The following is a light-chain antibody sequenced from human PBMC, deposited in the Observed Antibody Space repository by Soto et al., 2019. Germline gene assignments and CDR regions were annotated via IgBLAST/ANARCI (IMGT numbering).Light chain of an antibody. J-gene: IGKJ4*01. V-gene: IGKV1-27*01. CDR1: QGISSY. Sequence: DIQMTQSPSSLSASVGDRVTVTCRASQGISSYLAWYQQKPGKVPKLLIFAASTLQPGVPSRFSGSGSGTELTLTIRRLQPEDVATYYCQIDDSASSPTFGGGTKVEIK. CDR3: QIDDSASSPT. CDR2: AAS.